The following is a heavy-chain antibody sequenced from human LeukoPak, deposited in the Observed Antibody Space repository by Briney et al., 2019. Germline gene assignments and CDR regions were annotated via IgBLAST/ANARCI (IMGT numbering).Heavy chain of an antibody. CDR3: ARDSSEFRSLIFH. Sequence: ASVKVSCKASGGTFSSYAINWVRQAPGQGLEWMGGITPMFGTAKYAQKFQGRVTITADESTSTAYMELSSLRSEDTAVYYCARDSSEFRSLIFHWGQGTLVTVSS. CDR1: GGTFSSYA. J-gene: IGHJ1*01. D-gene: IGHD3-9*01. V-gene: IGHV1-69*13. CDR2: ITPMFGTA.